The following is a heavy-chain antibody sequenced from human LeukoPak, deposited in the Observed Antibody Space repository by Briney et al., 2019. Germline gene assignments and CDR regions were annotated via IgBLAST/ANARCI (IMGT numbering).Heavy chain of an antibody. D-gene: IGHD3-9*01. V-gene: IGHV3-23*01. CDR3: AKCSANDIPLYYFDY. J-gene: IGHJ4*02. Sequence: GGSLRLSCAASGFTFSSYAMSWVRQAPGKGLEWVSAISGSGGSTYYTDSVKGRFTISRDNSKNTLYLQMNSLRAEDTAVYYCAKCSANDIPLYYFDYWGQGTLVTVSS. CDR1: GFTFSSYA. CDR2: ISGSGGST.